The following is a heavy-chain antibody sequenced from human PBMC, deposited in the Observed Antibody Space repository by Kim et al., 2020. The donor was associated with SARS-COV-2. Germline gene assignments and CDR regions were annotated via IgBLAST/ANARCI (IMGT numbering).Heavy chain of an antibody. V-gene: IGHV3-21*01. CDR1: GFTFSPYS. CDR2: IISSSRYT. J-gene: IGHJ3*02. CDR3: ARDREHGDGTFDI. Sequence: GGSLRLSCAASGFTFSPYSMNWVRQAPGKRLEWVSSIISSSRYTYYADSVKGRFTISRDNAKNSLYLQMHSLRAEDTAVYYFARDREHGDGTFDICGQGT. D-gene: IGHD1-1*01.